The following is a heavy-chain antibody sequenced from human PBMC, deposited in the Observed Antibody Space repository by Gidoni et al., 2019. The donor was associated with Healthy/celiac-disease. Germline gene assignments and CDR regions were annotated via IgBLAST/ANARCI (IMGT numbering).Heavy chain of an antibody. J-gene: IGHJ4*02. CDR3: AKGEILTLAPGWVMDY. CDR1: GFTFSSYA. V-gene: IGHV3-23*01. Sequence: EVQLLESGGGLVQPGGSLRLSCAASGFTFSSYAMSWVRQAPGKGLEWVSAISGSGGRTYYADSVKGRFTISRDNSKNTLYLQMNSLRAEDTAVYYCAKGEILTLAPGWVMDYWGQGTLVTVSS. D-gene: IGHD3-16*01. CDR2: ISGSGGRT.